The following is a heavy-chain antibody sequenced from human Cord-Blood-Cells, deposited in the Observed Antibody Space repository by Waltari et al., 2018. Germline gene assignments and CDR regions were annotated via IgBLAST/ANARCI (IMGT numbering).Heavy chain of an antibody. V-gene: IGHV3-7*01. CDR1: GFTFSSYW. CDR2: IKQDGSEK. CDR3: ARNSGSYIDY. D-gene: IGHD1-26*01. Sequence: EVQLVESGGGLVQPGGSLRLSCAASGFTFSSYWMSWVRQAPGKVLEWVANIKQDGSEKYYVDSVKGRFTIARDNAKNSLYLQMNSLRAEDTAVYYWARNSGSYIDYWGQGTLVTVSS. J-gene: IGHJ4*02.